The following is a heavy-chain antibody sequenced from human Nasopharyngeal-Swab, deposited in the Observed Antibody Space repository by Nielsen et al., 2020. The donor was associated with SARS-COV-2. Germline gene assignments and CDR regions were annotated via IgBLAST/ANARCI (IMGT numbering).Heavy chain of an antibody. Sequence: GGSLRLSCAASGFTCRSYGMHWVRQAPGKGLEWVAVIWYDGSNKYYADSVKGRFTISRDNSKNTLYLQMNSLRAEDTAVYYCARDKERAGYSSGWYGLGGQGTLVTVSS. D-gene: IGHD6-19*01. J-gene: IGHJ4*02. CDR2: IWYDGSNK. CDR3: ARDKERAGYSSGWYGL. CDR1: GFTCRSYG. V-gene: IGHV3-33*01.